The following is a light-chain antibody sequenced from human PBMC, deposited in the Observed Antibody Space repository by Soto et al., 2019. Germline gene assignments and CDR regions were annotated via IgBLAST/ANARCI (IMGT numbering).Light chain of an antibody. CDR3: QQYGSSGT. V-gene: IGKV3-15*01. Sequence: EILMTQSPATLSVSPGERATLSCRAGESISNNLAWYQQKPGQAPRLLIYGAGTRAAGVPARFSGRGSGTDFTLTISRLEPEDFAVYYCQQYGSSGTFGQGTKVDIK. CDR2: GAG. J-gene: IGKJ1*01. CDR1: ESISNN.